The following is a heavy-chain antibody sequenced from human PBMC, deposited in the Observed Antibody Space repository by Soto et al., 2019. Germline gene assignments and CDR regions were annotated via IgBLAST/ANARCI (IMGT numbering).Heavy chain of an antibody. V-gene: IGHV4-39*01. Sequence: QLQLQESGPGLVKPSETLSLTCTVSGGSISRSSYYWGWIRQPPGKGLEWIGSIYYSGSTYYNPSLKSRVTISVDTSKNQFSLKLSSVTAADTAVYYCARFHSVDAFDIWGQGTMVTVSS. CDR2: IYYSGST. CDR3: ARFHSVDAFDI. J-gene: IGHJ3*02. D-gene: IGHD4-17*01. CDR1: GGSISRSSYY.